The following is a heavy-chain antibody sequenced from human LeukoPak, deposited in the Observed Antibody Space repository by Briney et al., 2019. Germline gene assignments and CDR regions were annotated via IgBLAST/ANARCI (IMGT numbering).Heavy chain of an antibody. V-gene: IGHV4-59*01. CDR1: GGSISSYY. CDR3: ARGVLAAAGTQAFDY. D-gene: IGHD6-13*01. J-gene: IGHJ4*02. CDR2: IYYGGST. Sequence: PSETLSLTCTVSGGSISSYYWSWIRQPPGKGLEWIGYIYYGGSTNYNPSLKSRVTISVDTSKNQFSLKLSSVTAADTAVYYCARGVLAAAGTQAFDYWGQGTLVTVSS.